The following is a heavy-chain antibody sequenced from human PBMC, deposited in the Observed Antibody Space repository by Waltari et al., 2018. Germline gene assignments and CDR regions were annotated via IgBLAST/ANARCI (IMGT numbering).Heavy chain of an antibody. CDR2: IYTSGGT. D-gene: IGHD5-12*01. J-gene: IGHJ4*02. Sequence: QVQLQESGPGLVKPSQTLSLTCTVSGGSISSGSYYWSWIRQPAGKGLEWIGRIYTSGGTNYNPYLKSRVTISVDTSKNQFSLKLSTVTAADTAVYYCARDGQYSGLGVYWGQGTLVTVSP. CDR1: GGSISSGSYY. CDR3: ARDGQYSGLGVY. V-gene: IGHV4-61*02.